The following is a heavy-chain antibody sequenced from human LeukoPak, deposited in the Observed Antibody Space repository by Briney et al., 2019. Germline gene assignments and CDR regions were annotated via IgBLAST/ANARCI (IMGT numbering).Heavy chain of an antibody. Sequence: GGSLRLSCAASGFIFSSYSMNWVRQAPGKGLEWVSFISTSSSYIYYADSVKGRFTISRDNAKNSLYQQMNSLRAEDTAVYYCARASSSWYYFDYWGQGTLVTVSS. CDR2: ISTSSSYI. CDR3: ARASSSWYYFDY. CDR1: GFIFSSYS. V-gene: IGHV3-21*01. D-gene: IGHD6-13*01. J-gene: IGHJ4*02.